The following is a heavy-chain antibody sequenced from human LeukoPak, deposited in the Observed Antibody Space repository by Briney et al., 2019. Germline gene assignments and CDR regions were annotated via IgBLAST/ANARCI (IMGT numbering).Heavy chain of an antibody. CDR2: IKQGAGER. CDR3: ARGPNYGSRTDFLDY. J-gene: IGHJ4*02. D-gene: IGHD4-17*01. V-gene: IGHV3-7*03. Sequence: GGSLRLSCAASGFTLSSHWMNWVRQAPGKGLEWVANIKQGAGERNYVDSVKGRFTVSRDDAKSSVFLQMNSLRAEDTAIYFCARGPNYGSRTDFLDYWGQGTLVTVSS. CDR1: GFTLSSHW.